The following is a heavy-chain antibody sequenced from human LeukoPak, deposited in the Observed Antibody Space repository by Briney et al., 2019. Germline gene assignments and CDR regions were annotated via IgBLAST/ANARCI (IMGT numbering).Heavy chain of an antibody. Sequence: PSETLSLTCTVSGGSISSYYWSWIRQPAGTALEWIGRIYTSGTITYNPSLKSRVTISLDTSKNQFSLKLSSVTAADTAVYYCARAGRGYNYGFVPSEVDYYYYYMDVWGKGTTVTVSS. V-gene: IGHV4-4*07. J-gene: IGHJ6*03. CDR3: ARAGRGYNYGFVPSEVDYYYYYMDV. CDR2: IYTSGTI. CDR1: GGSISSYY. D-gene: IGHD5-18*01.